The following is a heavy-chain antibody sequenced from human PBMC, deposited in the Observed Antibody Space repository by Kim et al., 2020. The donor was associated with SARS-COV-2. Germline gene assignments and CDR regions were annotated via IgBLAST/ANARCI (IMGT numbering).Heavy chain of an antibody. J-gene: IGHJ5*02. D-gene: IGHD1-26*01. CDR2: IGTAGDT. V-gene: IGHV3-13*01. Sequence: GGSLRLSCAASGFTFSSYDMHWVRQATGKGLEWVSAIGTAGDTYYPGSVKGRFTISRENAKNSLYLQMNSLRAGDTGVYYCARGRRSGSYYSPVGWFDPWGQGTLVTVSS. CDR1: GFTFSSYD. CDR3: ARGRRSGSYYSPVGWFDP.